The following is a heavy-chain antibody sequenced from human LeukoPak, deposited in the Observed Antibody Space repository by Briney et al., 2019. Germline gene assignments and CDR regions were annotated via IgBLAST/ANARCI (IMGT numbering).Heavy chain of an antibody. Sequence: PSETLSLTCTVFAYSISSGYYWGWIRQPPGKGLEWIGSIYQSGSTYYNPSLKSRVTISVDTSKNQFSLKLNSVTAADTAVYFCARVYSNYYMDVWGKGTTVTVSS. V-gene: IGHV4-38-2*02. J-gene: IGHJ6*03. CDR3: ARVYSNYYMDV. D-gene: IGHD6-13*01. CDR1: AYSISSGYY. CDR2: IYQSGST.